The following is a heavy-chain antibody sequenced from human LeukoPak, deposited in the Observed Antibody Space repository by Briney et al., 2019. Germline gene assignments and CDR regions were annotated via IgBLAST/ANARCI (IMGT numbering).Heavy chain of an antibody. J-gene: IGHJ3*02. CDR3: ARANYYDTIGYSRGAFDI. V-gene: IGHV4-38-2*02. Sequence: SETLSLTCTVSGYSISSGYYWGWIRQPPGKGLEWIGSIFHSGSTYYNPFLKSRVTISVGTSKNHLSLKLSSVTAADTALYYCARANYYDTIGYSRGAFDIWGQGTMVTVSS. CDR2: IFHSGST. D-gene: IGHD3-22*01. CDR1: GYSISSGYY.